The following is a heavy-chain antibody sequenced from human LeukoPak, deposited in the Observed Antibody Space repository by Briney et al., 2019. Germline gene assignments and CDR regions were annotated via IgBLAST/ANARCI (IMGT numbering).Heavy chain of an antibody. CDR1: GGSFSSYY. V-gene: IGHV4-59*08. D-gene: IGHD3-22*01. CDR2: IYYSGST. J-gene: IGHJ3*02. Sequence: PSETLSLTCTLSGGSFSSYYWSWIRQPPGKGLEWIGYIYYSGSTNYNPSLKSRVTISVDTSKNQFSLKLSSVTAADTAVYYCARGPYYYDSSGAFDIWGQGTMVTVPS. CDR3: ARGPYYYDSSGAFDI.